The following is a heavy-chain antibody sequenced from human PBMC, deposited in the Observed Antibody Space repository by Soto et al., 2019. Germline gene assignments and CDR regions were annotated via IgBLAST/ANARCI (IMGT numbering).Heavy chain of an antibody. CDR3: ARVPPYSSIWLPAYYFDY. J-gene: IGHJ4*02. V-gene: IGHV1-69*13. Sequence: ASVKVSCKASGGTFSSYAISWVRQAPGQGLEWMGGIIPIFGTANYAQKFQGRVTITADESTSTAYMELSSLRSEDTAVYYCARVPPYSSIWLPAYYFDYWGQGTLVTVSS. CDR2: IIPIFGTA. CDR1: GGTFSSYA. D-gene: IGHD6-13*01.